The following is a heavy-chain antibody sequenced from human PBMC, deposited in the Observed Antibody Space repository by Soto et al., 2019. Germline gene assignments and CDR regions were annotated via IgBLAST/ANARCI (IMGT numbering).Heavy chain of an antibody. CDR2: ISYDGSNK. V-gene: IGHV3-30-3*01. D-gene: IGHD3-9*01. CDR3: ARDNYYDILTGSNLFDY. CDR1: GFTFSSYA. Sequence: PGGSLRLSCAASGFTFSSYAMHWVRQAPGKGLEWVAVISYDGSNKYYADSVKGRFTISRDNSKNTLYLQMNSLRAEDTAVYYCARDNYYDILTGSNLFDYWGQGTLVTVSS. J-gene: IGHJ4*02.